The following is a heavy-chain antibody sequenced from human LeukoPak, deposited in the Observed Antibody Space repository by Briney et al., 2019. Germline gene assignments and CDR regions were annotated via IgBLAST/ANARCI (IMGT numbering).Heavy chain of an antibody. CDR3: ARRQLVAPNYYYYGMDV. Sequence: GAPVKVSCKASGGTFSSYAISWVRQAPGQGLEWMGGIIPIFGTANYAQKFQGRVTITADESTSTAYMELSSLRSEDTAVYYCARRQLVAPNYYYYGMDVWGQGTTVTVSS. D-gene: IGHD6-6*01. J-gene: IGHJ6*02. CDR2: IIPIFGTA. CDR1: GGTFSSYA. V-gene: IGHV1-69*01.